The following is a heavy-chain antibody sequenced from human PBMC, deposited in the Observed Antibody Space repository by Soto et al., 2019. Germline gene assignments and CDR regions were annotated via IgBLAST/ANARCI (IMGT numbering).Heavy chain of an antibody. V-gene: IGHV3-9*01. CDR2: ISWNSGSI. D-gene: IGHD2-8*01. J-gene: IGHJ4*02. CDR3: AKSAGYCTNGVCYGTFLEY. Sequence: GGSLILSCAASGFTFDDYAMHWVRQAPGKGLEWVSGISWNSGSIGYADSVKGRFTISRDNAKNSLYLQMNSLRAEDTALYYCAKSAGYCTNGVCYGTFLEYWGQGTLVTVSS. CDR1: GFTFDDYA.